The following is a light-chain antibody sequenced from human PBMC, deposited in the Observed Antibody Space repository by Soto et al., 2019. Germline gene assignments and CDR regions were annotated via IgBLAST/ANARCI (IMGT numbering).Light chain of an antibody. CDR3: QQLNSYPQIT. J-gene: IGKJ3*01. CDR1: QGISSY. CDR2: AAS. V-gene: IGKV1-9*01. Sequence: DIQLTQSPSFLSASVGDRVTITCRASQGISSYLAWYQQKPGKAPKLLIYAASTLQSGVPSRFSGSGPGTEFTLTISSLQPEDFATYYCQQLNSYPQITFGPGTKVDIK.